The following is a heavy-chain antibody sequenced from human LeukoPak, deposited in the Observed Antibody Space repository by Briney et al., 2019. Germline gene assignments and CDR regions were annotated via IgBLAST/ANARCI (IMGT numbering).Heavy chain of an antibody. CDR3: ARESTMVRGVPYYFDY. D-gene: IGHD3-10*01. Sequence: SETLPLTCTVSGGSISDYYWTWIRQPPGEGLEWIGRIYTSGSTNYNPSLKSRVTMSVDTSKNQFSLKLSSVTAADTAVYYCARESTMVRGVPYYFDYWGQGTLVTVSS. V-gene: IGHV4-4*07. J-gene: IGHJ4*02. CDR2: IYTSGST. CDR1: GGSISDYY.